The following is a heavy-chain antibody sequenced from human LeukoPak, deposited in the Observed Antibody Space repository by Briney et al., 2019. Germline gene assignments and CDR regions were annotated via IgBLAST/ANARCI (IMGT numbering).Heavy chain of an antibody. CDR1: GGSFSGYY. CDR3: ANRLEMATTTEIDY. V-gene: IGHV4-34*01. D-gene: IGHD5-24*01. J-gene: IGHJ4*02. CDR2: INHSGST. Sequence: SETLSLTCAVYGGSFSGYYWSWIRQPPGKGLEWIGEINHSGSTNYNPSLKSRVTISVDTSKNQFSLKLSSVTAADTAVYYCANRLEMATTTEIDYWGQGTLVTVSS.